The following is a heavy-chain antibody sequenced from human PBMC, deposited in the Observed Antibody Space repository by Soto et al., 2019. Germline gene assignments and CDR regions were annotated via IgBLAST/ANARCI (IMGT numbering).Heavy chain of an antibody. Sequence: GGSLRLSCAASGFTFNTYSMNWVRHAPGKGLEWVSSISSGSSYIYYADSVRGRFTVSRDNAKNSLWLQMTSLRAEDTAVYYCARESRWNDVDLDYWGQGTLVTVSS. CDR3: ARESRWNDVDLDY. CDR2: ISSGSSYI. CDR1: GFTFNTYS. D-gene: IGHD1-1*01. V-gene: IGHV3-21*01. J-gene: IGHJ4*02.